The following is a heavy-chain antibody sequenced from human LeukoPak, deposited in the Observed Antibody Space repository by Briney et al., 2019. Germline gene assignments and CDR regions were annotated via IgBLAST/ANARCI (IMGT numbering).Heavy chain of an antibody. CDR1: GFTFSSYA. D-gene: IGHD5-18*01. CDR3: ARPRTAKIPSAFDL. Sequence: PGGSLRLSCAASGFTFSSYAMHWVCQAPGMGLEWLAVISYDGSKRFYADSVKGRFTISRDDSKNTLYLQVSSLRAEDTAVYSCARPRTAKIPSAFDLWGQGTLVTVSS. J-gene: IGHJ4*02. V-gene: IGHV3-30*04. CDR2: ISYDGSKR.